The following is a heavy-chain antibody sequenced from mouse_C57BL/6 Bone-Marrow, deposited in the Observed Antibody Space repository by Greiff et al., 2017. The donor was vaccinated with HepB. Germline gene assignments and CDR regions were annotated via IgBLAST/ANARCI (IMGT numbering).Heavy chain of an antibody. CDR1: GYTFTSYW. Sequence: QVQLQQPGAELVKPGASVKLSCKASGYTFTSYWMHWVKQRPGQGLEWIGMIHPNSGSTNYNEKFKSKATLTVDKSSSTAYMQLSSLTSEDSAVYYCARGGWLLWYFDVWGTGTTVTVSS. V-gene: IGHV1-64*01. J-gene: IGHJ1*03. D-gene: IGHD2-3*01. CDR3: ARGGWLLWYFDV. CDR2: IHPNSGST.